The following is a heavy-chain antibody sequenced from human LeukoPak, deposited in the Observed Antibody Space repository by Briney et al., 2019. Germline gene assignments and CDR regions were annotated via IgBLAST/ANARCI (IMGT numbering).Heavy chain of an antibody. CDR3: ARVWNLAWFDP. CDR2: IYFSGST. V-gene: IGHV4-31*03. J-gene: IGHJ5*02. CDR1: GGSISSGGYY. D-gene: IGHD1-7*01. Sequence: SQTLSLTCTVSGGSISSGGYYWSWIRQHPGKGLEWIGYIYFSGSTYYNPSLKSRVTLSVDTSKNQFSLKLSSVTAADTAVYYCARVWNLAWFDPWGQGTLVTVSS.